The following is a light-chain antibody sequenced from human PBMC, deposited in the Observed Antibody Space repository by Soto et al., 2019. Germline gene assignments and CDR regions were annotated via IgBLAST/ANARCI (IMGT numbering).Light chain of an antibody. Sequence: EIVLTQSPGTLSLSPGERATLSCRASQSISSDFLSWYQQKPGQAPRLLIYGASSRATGIPGRFRGSGSGTDFTLTISRLEPDDFAVFSCHQYGSSPHTFGQGTTVQIK. CDR2: GAS. CDR3: HQYGSSPHT. J-gene: IGKJ1*01. V-gene: IGKV3-20*01. CDR1: QSISSDF.